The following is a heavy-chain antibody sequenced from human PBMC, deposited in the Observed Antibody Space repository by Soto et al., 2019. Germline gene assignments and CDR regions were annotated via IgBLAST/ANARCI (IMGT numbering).Heavy chain of an antibody. CDR3: ARDWRSGYNSSFEG. V-gene: IGHV3-48*04. CDR2: ISSSSSTI. Sequence: PGGSLRLSCAASGFTFSSYSMNWVRQAPGKGLEWVSYISSSSSTIYYADSVKGRFTISRDNTENSLYLQMNSLRVEDTAMYFCARDWRSGYNSSFEGWGQGTRVTVSS. D-gene: IGHD5-12*01. J-gene: IGHJ4*02. CDR1: GFTFSSYS.